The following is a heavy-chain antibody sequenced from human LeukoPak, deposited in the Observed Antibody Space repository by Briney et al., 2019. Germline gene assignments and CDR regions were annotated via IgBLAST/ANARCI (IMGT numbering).Heavy chain of an antibody. J-gene: IGHJ4*02. V-gene: IGHV4-59*01. D-gene: IGHD2-15*01. CDR2: IYYSGST. CDR3: ARGGYCSGGSCYSAPFYFDY. CDR1: GGSISSYY. Sequence: SETLSLTCTVSGGSISSYYWSWIRQPPGKGLEWIGHIYYSGSTNYNPSLKSRVTISVDTSKNQFSLKLSSVTAADTAVYYCARGGYCSGGSCYSAPFYFDYWGQGTLVTVSS.